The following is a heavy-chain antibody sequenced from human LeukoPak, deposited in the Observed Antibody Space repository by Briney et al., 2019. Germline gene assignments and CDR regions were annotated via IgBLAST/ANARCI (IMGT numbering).Heavy chain of an antibody. D-gene: IGHD6-13*01. J-gene: IGHJ5*02. CDR3: AKALDSSGWLAVPSWFDP. V-gene: IGHV3-30*18. CDR2: ISYDGSNK. CDR1: GLTFSSYG. Sequence: GGSLSLSCAPSGLTFSSYGMQWVRQAPGKGLEWGADISYDGSNKYYADSVKGRFPISRDNSKNTLYLQMNSLRAEDTAVYYCAKALDSSGWLAVPSWFDPWGQGTLVTVSS.